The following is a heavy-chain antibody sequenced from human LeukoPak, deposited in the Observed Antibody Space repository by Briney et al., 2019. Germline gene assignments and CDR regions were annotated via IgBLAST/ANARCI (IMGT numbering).Heavy chain of an antibody. CDR2: INPSGGST. CDR1: GFTFTGYY. V-gene: IGHV1-46*01. CDR3: ARDSEDSSSWSPGLY. D-gene: IGHD6-13*01. J-gene: IGHJ4*02. Sequence: ASVKVSCKASGFTFTGYYMHWVRQAPGQGLEWMGWINPSGGSTSYAQKFQGRVTMTRDTSASTVYMELSSLRSEDTAVYYCARDSEDSSSWSPGLYWGQGTLVTVSS.